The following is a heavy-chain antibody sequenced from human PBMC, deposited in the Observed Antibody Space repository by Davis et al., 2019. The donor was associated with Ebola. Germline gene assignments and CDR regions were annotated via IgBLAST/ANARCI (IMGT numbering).Heavy chain of an antibody. CDR1: GFTFSSYG. CDR2: IWYDGSNK. Sequence: GESLKISCAASGFTFSSYGMHWVRQAPGKGLEWVAVIWYDGSNKYYADSVKGRFTISRDNSKNTLYLQMNSLRAEDTAVYYCARDSAAYCSGGSCYDWFDPWGQGTLVTVSS. CDR3: ARDSAAYCSGGSCYDWFDP. D-gene: IGHD2-15*01. J-gene: IGHJ5*02. V-gene: IGHV3-33*01.